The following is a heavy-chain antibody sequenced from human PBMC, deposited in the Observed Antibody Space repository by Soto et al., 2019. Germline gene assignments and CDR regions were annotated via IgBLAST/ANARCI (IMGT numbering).Heavy chain of an antibody. CDR1: GFTFSSYA. D-gene: IGHD6-19*01. Sequence: GGSLRLSCAASGFTFSSYAMTWVRQAPGKGLEWVSGISGSGDATYYADSVKGRFTISRDNSKNMVYLQMNSLRAGDTALYYCAKDRAFQTVAGTASNNWGQGTLVTVSS. CDR3: AKDRAFQTVAGTASNN. CDR2: ISGSGDAT. V-gene: IGHV3-23*01. J-gene: IGHJ4*02.